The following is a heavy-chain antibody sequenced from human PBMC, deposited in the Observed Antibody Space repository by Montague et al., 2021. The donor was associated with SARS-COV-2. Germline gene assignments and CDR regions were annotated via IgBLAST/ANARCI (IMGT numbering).Heavy chain of an antibody. J-gene: IGHJ2*01. V-gene: IGHV4-31*03. D-gene: IGHD7-27*01. Sequence: TLSLTCTVSGGSISGDNYYWTWIRQHPGKGLEWIAYIYYTGSTXYNPSLQSRLRTSLDTSKNQFPLTLTSVTAADTAIYYCARNRGWGSRGAGYIDLWGRGTLVTVSS. CDR3: ARNRGWGSRGAGYIDL. CDR1: GGSISGDNYY. CDR2: IYYTGST.